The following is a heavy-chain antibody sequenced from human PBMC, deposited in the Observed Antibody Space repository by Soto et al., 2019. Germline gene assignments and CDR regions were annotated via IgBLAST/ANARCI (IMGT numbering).Heavy chain of an antibody. V-gene: IGHV3-23*01. D-gene: IGHD3-22*01. CDR2: ISGSGGST. Sequence: GGSLRLSCAASGFIFSSYAMSWVRQAPGKGLEWVSAISGSGGSTYYADSVKGRFTISRDNSKNTLYLQMNSLRAEDTAVYYCAHEGYSSTYYYYGMDGWGQGTKVTVSS. CDR1: GFIFSSYA. J-gene: IGHJ6*02. CDR3: AHEGYSSTYYYYGMDG.